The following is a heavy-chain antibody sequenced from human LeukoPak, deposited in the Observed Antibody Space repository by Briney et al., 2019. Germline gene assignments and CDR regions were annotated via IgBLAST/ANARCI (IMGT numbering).Heavy chain of an antibody. CDR2: IYHSGST. V-gene: IGHV4-4*02. CDR3: ARETSNRNWFDP. D-gene: IGHD4-11*01. Sequence: SGTLSLTCAVSGGSICSSNWWSWVRQPPGKGLEWIGEIYHSGSTNYNPSLKSRVTISVDTSKNQFSLKLSSVTAADTAVYYCARETSNRNWFDPWGQGTLVTVSS. CDR1: GGSICSSNW. J-gene: IGHJ5*02.